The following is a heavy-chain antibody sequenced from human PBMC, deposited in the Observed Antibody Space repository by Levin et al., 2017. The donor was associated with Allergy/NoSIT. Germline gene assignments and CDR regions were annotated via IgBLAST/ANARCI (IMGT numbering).Heavy chain of an antibody. CDR3: ARDNSGSYFDY. Sequence: SETLSLTCTVSGGSVSSGRYYWSWIRQPPGKGLEWIGYIYYSGSTSYNPSLKSRVTISSDTSKNQFSLKLSSVTAADTAVYYCARDNSGSYFDYWGQGTLVTVSS. D-gene: IGHD1-26*01. CDR1: GGSVSSGRYY. CDR2: IYYSGST. V-gene: IGHV4-61*01. J-gene: IGHJ4*02.